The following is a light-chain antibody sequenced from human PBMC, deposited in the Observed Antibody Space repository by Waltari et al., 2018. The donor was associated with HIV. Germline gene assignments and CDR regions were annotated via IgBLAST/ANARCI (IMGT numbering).Light chain of an antibody. Sequence: QSVLTQPPSVSGAAGQTVTISCNGDNSNIGAPYAVHWYRQFPGTAPQVLIHDNTVRPSGVPDRFSASKSGSSASLTIAGLRPEDESDYYCQSYDNTVRPPTRLVGGGTKLTVL. CDR3: QSYDNTVRPPTRL. J-gene: IGLJ2*01. CDR1: NSNIGAPYA. V-gene: IGLV1-40*02. CDR2: DNT.